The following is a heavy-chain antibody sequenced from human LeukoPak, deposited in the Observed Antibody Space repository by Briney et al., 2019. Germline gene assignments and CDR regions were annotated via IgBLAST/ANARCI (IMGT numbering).Heavy chain of an antibody. Sequence: GGSLRLSCAASGFPFSTYAMNWVRQAPGKGLEWVSVTTGSGGFTQYADSVKGRFTISRDNSKNTVYLQMNSLRVEDTALYYCVRSLDYWGQGTLVTVSS. V-gene: IGHV3-23*01. CDR2: TTGSGGFT. J-gene: IGHJ4*02. CDR1: GFPFSTYA. CDR3: VRSLDY.